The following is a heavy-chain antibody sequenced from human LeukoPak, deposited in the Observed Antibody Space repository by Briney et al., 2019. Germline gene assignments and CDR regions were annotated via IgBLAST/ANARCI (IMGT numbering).Heavy chain of an antibody. CDR1: GFTFSSYW. CDR3: ARETDCSSTSCYAGSDY. CDR2: INSDGSST. D-gene: IGHD2-2*01. V-gene: IGHV3-74*01. J-gene: IGHJ4*02. Sequence: GGSLRLSCAASGFTFSSYWMHWVRQAPGKGLVWVSRINSDGSSTSYADSVKGRFTISRDNAKNTLYLQMISLRAEDTAVYYCARETDCSSTSCYAGSDYWGQGTLVTVSS.